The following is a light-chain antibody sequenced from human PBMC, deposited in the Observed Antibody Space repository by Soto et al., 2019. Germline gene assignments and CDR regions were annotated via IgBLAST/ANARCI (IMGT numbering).Light chain of an antibody. CDR2: DAS. V-gene: IGKV3-11*01. Sequence: EIVLTQSPATLSSSPGERATLSCRASQSVSSYLAWYQQKPGQAPRLLIYDASNRATGIPARFSGSGSGTDFTLTISSLDPEDFALYYCQQRSSWPITFGQGTRLEIK. CDR1: QSVSSY. J-gene: IGKJ5*01. CDR3: QQRSSWPIT.